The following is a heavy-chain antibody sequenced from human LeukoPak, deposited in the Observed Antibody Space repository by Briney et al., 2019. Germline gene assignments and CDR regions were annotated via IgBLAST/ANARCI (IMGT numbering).Heavy chain of an antibody. J-gene: IGHJ4*02. V-gene: IGHV3-7*01. D-gene: IGHD3-22*01. CDR2: IKQDGSEK. Sequence: PGGSLRLSCAASGFTFSSYWMSWVRQAPGKGLEWVANIKQDGSEKYYVDSVKGRFTISRDNAKNSLYLQMNSLRAEDTAVYYCARVAYDSSGYDFDYWGQGTLVTVSS. CDR1: GFTFSSYW. CDR3: ARVAYDSSGYDFDY.